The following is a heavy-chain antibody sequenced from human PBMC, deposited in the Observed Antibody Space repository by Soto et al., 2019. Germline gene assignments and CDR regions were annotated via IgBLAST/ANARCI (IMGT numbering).Heavy chain of an antibody. D-gene: IGHD3-9*01. CDR2: IYYSGST. CDR1: GGSISSYY. V-gene: IGHV4-59*01. Sequence: SETLSLTCTVSGGSISSYYWSWIRQPPGKGLEWIGYIYYSGSTNYNPSLKSRVTISVDTSKNQFSLKLSSVTAADTAVYYCASFPLYYDILTGLIFDYWGQGTLVTVSS. J-gene: IGHJ4*02. CDR3: ASFPLYYDILTGLIFDY.